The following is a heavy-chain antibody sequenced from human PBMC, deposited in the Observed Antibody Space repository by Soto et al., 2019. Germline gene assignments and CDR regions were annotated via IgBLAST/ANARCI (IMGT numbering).Heavy chain of an antibody. J-gene: IGHJ6*02. CDR1: GGSISSGGYS. V-gene: IGHV4-30-2*01. CDR3: ARRRGFPYYYGMDV. CDR2: IYHSGST. D-gene: IGHD5-12*01. Sequence: QLQLQESGSGLVKPSQTLSLTCAVSGGSISSGGYSWSWIRQPPGKGLEWIGYIYHSGSTYYNPPLKRRGTISVDRSKNQFSLKLSSVTAADTAVYYCARRRGFPYYYGMDVWGQGTTVTVSS.